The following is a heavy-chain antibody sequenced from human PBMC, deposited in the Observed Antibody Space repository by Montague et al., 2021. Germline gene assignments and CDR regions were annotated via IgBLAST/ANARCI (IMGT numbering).Heavy chain of an antibody. J-gene: IGHJ4*02. Sequence: SLRLSCAASGFSFNYYAMAWVRQAPGKGLEWVSAISGGGGNTYYADSVKGRFTISRDSSESTVFLQMNSLSVEESAVYYCAKGPYDDGSYLLHFESWGQGTLVTVSS. CDR1: GFSFNYYA. CDR3: AKGPYDDGSYLLHFES. CDR2: ISGGGGNT. D-gene: IGHD1-26*01. V-gene: IGHV3-23*01.